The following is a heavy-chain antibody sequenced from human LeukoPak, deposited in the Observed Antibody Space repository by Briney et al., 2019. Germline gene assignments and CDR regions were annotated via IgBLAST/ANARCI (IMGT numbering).Heavy chain of an antibody. D-gene: IGHD5-12*01. CDR1: GFTFSSYA. V-gene: IGHV3-7*01. J-gene: IGHJ6*02. CDR2: IKQDGSEK. CDR3: ARDQEGGYSGYDWGDYYYYYGMDV. Sequence: GGSLRLSCAASGFTFSSYAMSWVRQAPGKGLEWVANIKQDGSEKYYVDSVKGRFTISRDNAKNSLYLQMNSLRAEDTAVYYCARDQEGGYSGYDWGDYYYYYGMDVWGQGTTVTVSS.